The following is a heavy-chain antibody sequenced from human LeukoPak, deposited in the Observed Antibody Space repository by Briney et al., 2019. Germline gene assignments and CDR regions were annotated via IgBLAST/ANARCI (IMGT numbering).Heavy chain of an antibody. CDR3: ARDRLSSSSEGFDY. CDR2: ISSSSSYI. Sequence: GGSPRLSCAASGFTFSSYSMNWVRQAPGKGLEWVSSISSSSSYIYYADSVKGRFTISRDNAKNSLYLQMNSLRAEDTAVYYCARDRLSSSSEGFDYWGQGTLVTVSS. D-gene: IGHD6-6*01. CDR1: GFTFSSYS. V-gene: IGHV3-21*01. J-gene: IGHJ4*02.